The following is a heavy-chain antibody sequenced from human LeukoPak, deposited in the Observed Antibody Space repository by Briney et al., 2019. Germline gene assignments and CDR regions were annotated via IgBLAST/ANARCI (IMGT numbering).Heavy chain of an antibody. J-gene: IGHJ4*02. V-gene: IGHV3-33*01. CDR1: GFTFSNYG. CDR2: IWYDGSQK. D-gene: IGHD5/OR15-5a*01. CDR3: ASRPPHGSVFVPLDF. Sequence: GRSLRLSCAASGFTFSNYGMHWVRQAPGKGLEWVTVIWYDGSQKYYADSVKGRFTISRDNSKNTLYLQMNSLRAEDTAVYHCASRPPHGSVFVPLDFWGQGTLVTVSS.